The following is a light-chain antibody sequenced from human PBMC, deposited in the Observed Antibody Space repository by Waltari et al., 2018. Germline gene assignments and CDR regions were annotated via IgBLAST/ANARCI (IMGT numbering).Light chain of an antibody. Sequence: EIVMTQSPATLSVFPGERATLSCRASQSIRSNLAWYQHKPGQAPRLLIYGASTRATGSPARFSGSGSGTEFTLTISSLQSEDFAVYFCQQYDTWLGTFGQGTKVEIK. V-gene: IGKV3-15*01. CDR3: QQYDTWLGT. CDR2: GAS. J-gene: IGKJ1*01. CDR1: QSIRSN.